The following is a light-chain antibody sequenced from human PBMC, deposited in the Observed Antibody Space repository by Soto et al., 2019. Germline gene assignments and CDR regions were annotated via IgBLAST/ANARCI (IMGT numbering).Light chain of an antibody. CDR2: AAS. CDR1: QRISSY. J-gene: IGKJ2*01. CDR3: QQSYSTGMYT. Sequence: DIQMTQSASSLSASVGDRVTITCRASQRISSYLNWYQQKPGKAPKLLIYAASSLQSGVPSRFSGSGSGTDFTLTISSLQPEDFATYYCQQSYSTGMYTFGQGTKLEIK. V-gene: IGKV1-39*01.